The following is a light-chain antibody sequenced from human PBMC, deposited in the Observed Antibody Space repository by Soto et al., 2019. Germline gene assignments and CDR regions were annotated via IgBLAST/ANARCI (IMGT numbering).Light chain of an antibody. CDR3: QHYNSYSEA. CDR1: QTISSW. CDR2: KAS. Sequence: DIQMTQSPSTLSASVGDRVTITCRASQTISSWLAWYQQKPGKAPKLLIYKASTLKSGVPSRFSGSGSGTEFTLTISSLHPDDFATYYCQHYNSYSEAFGQGTKVELK. V-gene: IGKV1-5*03. J-gene: IGKJ1*01.